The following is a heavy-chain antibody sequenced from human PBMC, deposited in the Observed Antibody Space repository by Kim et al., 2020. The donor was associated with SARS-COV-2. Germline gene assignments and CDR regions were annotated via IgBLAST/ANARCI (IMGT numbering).Heavy chain of an antibody. CDR3: ARTRDGYSLKDACDM. CDR2: ISRSSTYI. D-gene: IGHD4-4*01. V-gene: IGHV3-21*01. Sequence: GGSLRLSCAASGFIFSTYGMNWVRQAPGKGLEWVSFISRSSTYISQADSVKGRFTISRDNAKNSLFLQMSSLRAEDTAVYYCARTRDGYSLKDACDMWGPGTMVSVSS. CDR1: GFIFSTYG. J-gene: IGHJ3*02.